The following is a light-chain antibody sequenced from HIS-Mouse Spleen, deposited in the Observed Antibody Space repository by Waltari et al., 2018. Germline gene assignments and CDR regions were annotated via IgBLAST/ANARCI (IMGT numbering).Light chain of an antibody. CDR1: SSDVGGYNY. Sequence: QSALTQPPSASGSPGQSVTLPCTGTSSDVGGYNYVPWYQQHPGKAPKLMIYEVSKRPSGVPDRFSGSKSGNTASLTVSGLQAEDEADYYCAAWDDSLSGPVFGGGTKLTVL. J-gene: IGLJ3*02. CDR2: EVS. CDR3: AAWDDSLSGPV. V-gene: IGLV2-8*01.